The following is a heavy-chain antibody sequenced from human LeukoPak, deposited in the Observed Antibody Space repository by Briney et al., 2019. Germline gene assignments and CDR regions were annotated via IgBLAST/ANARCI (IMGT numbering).Heavy chain of an antibody. J-gene: IGHJ4*02. V-gene: IGHV3-48*04. CDR2: ISSRSTTI. Sequence: TGGSLRLSCAASGFTFSTYSMIWVRQAPGKGLEWVSYISSRSTTIYYADSVKGRFTISRDNAKNSLYLQMNSLRAEDTAVYYCARVEDTSGWYWIAYWGQGTLVTVSS. CDR1: GFTFSTYS. CDR3: ARVEDTSGWYWIAY. D-gene: IGHD6-19*01.